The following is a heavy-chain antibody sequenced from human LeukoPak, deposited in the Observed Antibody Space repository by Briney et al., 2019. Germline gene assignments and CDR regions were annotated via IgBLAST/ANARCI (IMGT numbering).Heavy chain of an antibody. CDR1: GFTFSDYS. CDR2: IGISSGNT. J-gene: IGHJ4*02. D-gene: IGHD5-24*01. V-gene: IGHV3-48*01. Sequence: PGGSLRLYCAASGFTFSDYSMNWVRQAPGKGLEWISYIGISSGNTKYADSVKGRFTISGDKAKNSLYLQMNSLRVEDTAVYYCARDYKYAFDNWGQGTLVTVSS. CDR3: ARDYKYAFDN.